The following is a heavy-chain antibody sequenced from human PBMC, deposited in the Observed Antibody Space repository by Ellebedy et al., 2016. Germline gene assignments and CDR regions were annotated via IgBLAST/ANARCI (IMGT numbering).Heavy chain of an antibody. CDR3: ARDGLGGSYSHY. CDR1: GYTFTSYA. V-gene: IGHV1-18*01. CDR2: ISAYNGNT. Sequence: ASVKVSCXASGYTFTSYAMHWVRQAPGQRLEWMGWISAYNGNTNYAQKLQGRVTMTTDTSTSTAYMELRSLRSDDTAVYYCARDGLGGSYSHYWGQGTLVTVSS. J-gene: IGHJ4*02. D-gene: IGHD1-26*01.